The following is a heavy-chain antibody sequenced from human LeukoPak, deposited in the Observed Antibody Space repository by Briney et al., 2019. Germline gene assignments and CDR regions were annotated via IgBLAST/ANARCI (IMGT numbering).Heavy chain of an antibody. CDR1: GYTFTGYY. V-gene: IGHV1-2*02. J-gene: IGHJ4*02. Sequence: ASVKVSCKASGYTFTGYYMHWVRQAPGQGLEWMGWINPNSGGTNYAQKFQGRVTMSRDTSISTAYMELSRLRSDDTAVYYCARGQSYDSSGYYPLLPWGQGTLVTVSS. CDR2: INPNSGGT. CDR3: ARGQSYDSSGYYPLLP. D-gene: IGHD3-22*01.